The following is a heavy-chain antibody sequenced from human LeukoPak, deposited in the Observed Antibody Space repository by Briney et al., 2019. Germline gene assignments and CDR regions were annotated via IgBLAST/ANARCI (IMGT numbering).Heavy chain of an antibody. D-gene: IGHD4-23*01. CDR3: ARDLYYGGNSYYGMDV. Sequence: GGSLRLSCAASGFTFSSYAMSWVRQAPGKGLEWVSAISGSGGSTYYADSVKGRFTISRDNSKNTLYLQMNSLRAEDTAVYYCARDLYYGGNSYYGMDVWGQGTTVTVSS. CDR1: GFTFSSYA. CDR2: ISGSGGST. V-gene: IGHV3-23*01. J-gene: IGHJ6*02.